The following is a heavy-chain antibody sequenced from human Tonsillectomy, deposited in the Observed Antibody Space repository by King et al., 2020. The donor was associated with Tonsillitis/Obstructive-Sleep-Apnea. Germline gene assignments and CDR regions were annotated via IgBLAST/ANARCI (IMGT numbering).Heavy chain of an antibody. CDR3: ARDLLVIVVVPAAQSGWFDP. D-gene: IGHD2-2*01. Sequence: VQLVESGAEVKKPGASVKVSCKASGYTFTGYYMHWVRQAPGQGLEWMGRINPNSGGTNYAQKFQGRVTMTRDTSISTAYMELSRLRSDETAVYYCARDLLVIVVVPAAQSGWFDPWGQGTLVTVSS. CDR2: INPNSGGT. V-gene: IGHV1-2*06. CDR1: GYTFTGYY. J-gene: IGHJ5*02.